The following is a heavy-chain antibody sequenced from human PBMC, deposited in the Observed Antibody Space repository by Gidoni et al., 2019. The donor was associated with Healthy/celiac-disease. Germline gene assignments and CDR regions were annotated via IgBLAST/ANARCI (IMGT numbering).Heavy chain of an antibody. CDR3: AKETDIVVVPAAMEPFDP. V-gene: IGHV3-23*01. CDR2: LSGSGGST. J-gene: IGHJ5*02. Sequence: ALSGSGGSTYYADSVKGRFTITKDNTKNTLYQQMNSLRAEDTAVYYCAKETDIVVVPAAMEPFDPWGQGTLVTVSS. D-gene: IGHD2-2*01.